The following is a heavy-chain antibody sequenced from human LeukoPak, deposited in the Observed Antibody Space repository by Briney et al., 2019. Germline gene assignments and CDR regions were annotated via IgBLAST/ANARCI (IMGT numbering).Heavy chain of an antibody. CDR3: ARGLLERRDYYYYGMDV. J-gene: IGHJ6*04. D-gene: IGHD1-1*01. V-gene: IGHV4-34*01. CDR1: GASFSGYY. CDR2: INHSGST. Sequence: PSETLSLTCAVYGASFSGYYWSWIRQPPGKGLEWDGEINHSGSTNYNPSLKSRVTISVDTSKNQFSLKLSSVTAADTAVYYCARGLLERRDYYYYGMDVWGKGTTVTVSS.